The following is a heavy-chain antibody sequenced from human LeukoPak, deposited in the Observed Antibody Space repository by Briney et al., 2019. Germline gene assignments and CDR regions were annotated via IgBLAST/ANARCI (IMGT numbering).Heavy chain of an antibody. CDR3: ARENTVTPYYFDY. Sequence: SVKVSCKASGGTFSSYAISWVRQAPGQGLGWMGRIIPIFGTANYAQKFQGRVTITTDESTSTAYMELSSLRSEDTAVYYCARENTVTPYYFDYWGQGTLVTVSS. D-gene: IGHD4-17*01. CDR2: IIPIFGTA. V-gene: IGHV1-69*05. J-gene: IGHJ4*02. CDR1: GGTFSSYA.